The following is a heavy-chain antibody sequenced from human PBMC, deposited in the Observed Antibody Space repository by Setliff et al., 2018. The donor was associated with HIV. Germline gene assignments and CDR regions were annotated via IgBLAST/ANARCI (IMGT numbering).Heavy chain of an antibody. CDR3: ARARNKWGTFDY. Sequence: SVKVSCKASGGSFSSYSISWVRQAPGQGLEWMGGIIPIFGTVNYAQRFQGRVTISADGSTSSAYMELNSLRSEDTAAYYCARARNKWGTFDYWGQGTLVTVSS. CDR2: IIPIFGTV. CDR1: GGSFSSYS. V-gene: IGHV1-69*13. D-gene: IGHD1-26*01. J-gene: IGHJ4*01.